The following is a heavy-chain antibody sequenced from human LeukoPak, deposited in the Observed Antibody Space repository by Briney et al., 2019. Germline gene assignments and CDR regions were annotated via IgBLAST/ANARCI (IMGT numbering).Heavy chain of an antibody. CDR2: IIPIFGTA. CDR3: ARALLWPTSPYFDY. J-gene: IGHJ4*02. D-gene: IGHD3-10*01. Sequence: SVKVSCKASGGTFSSYAISWVRQAPGQGLEWMGGIIPIFGTANYAQKFQGRVTVTADESTSTAYMELSSLRSEDTAVYYCARALLWPTSPYFDYWGQGTLVTVSS. V-gene: IGHV1-69*13. CDR1: GGTFSSYA.